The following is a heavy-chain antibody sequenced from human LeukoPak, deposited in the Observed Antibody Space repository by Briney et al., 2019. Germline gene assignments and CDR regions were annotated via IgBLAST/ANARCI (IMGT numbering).Heavy chain of an antibody. CDR1: GYTFTGYC. CDR3: AREIPYRSEYSSSSAVGY. CDR2: INPNSGGT. D-gene: IGHD6-6*01. Sequence: ASVKVSCKASGYTFTGYCMHWVRQATGQGLEWMGWINPNSGGTNYAQKFQGRVTMTRDTSISTAYMELSRLRSDDTAVYYCAREIPYRSEYSSSSAVGYWGQGTLVTVSS. J-gene: IGHJ4*02. V-gene: IGHV1-2*02.